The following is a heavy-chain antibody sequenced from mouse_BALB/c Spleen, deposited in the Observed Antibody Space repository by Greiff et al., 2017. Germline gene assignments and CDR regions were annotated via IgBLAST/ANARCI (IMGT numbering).Heavy chain of an antibody. Sequence: EVMLVESGGGLVKPGGSLKLSCAASGFTFSDYYMYWVRQTPEKRLEWVATISDGGSYTYYPDSVKGRFTISRDNAKNNLYLQMSSLKSEDTAMYYCVRHYYGSSRYFDVWGAGTTVTVSS. J-gene: IGHJ1*01. CDR1: GFTFSDYY. CDR2: ISDGGSYT. CDR3: VRHYYGSSRYFDV. D-gene: IGHD1-1*01. V-gene: IGHV5-4*02.